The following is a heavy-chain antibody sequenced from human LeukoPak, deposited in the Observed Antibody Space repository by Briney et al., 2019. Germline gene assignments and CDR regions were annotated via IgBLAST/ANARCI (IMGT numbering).Heavy chain of an antibody. D-gene: IGHD3-10*01. Sequence: TGGSLRLSCAASGFSFSTHRLPWAGKAPGKGLVWVSYINIDERITGYADSVKGRFTISRDNAKNTLYLQMNSLRVEDTAIYYCFREGGDWGQGTLVTVSS. CDR3: FREGGD. V-gene: IGHV3-74*01. J-gene: IGHJ4*02. CDR2: INIDERIT. CDR1: GFSFSTHR.